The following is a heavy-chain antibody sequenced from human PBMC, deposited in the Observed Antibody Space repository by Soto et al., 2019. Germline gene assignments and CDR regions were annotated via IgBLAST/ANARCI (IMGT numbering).Heavy chain of an antibody. J-gene: IGHJ5*02. Sequence: PSETLSLTCSLSGGAIGGYCWSWVRQPPGKALEWIGYVSYSGSTDYHPSLKSRVSISIDTSKNQFSLKMISVTAANTAVYYCARHGSDSGWFFVDPWGQGALVTVSS. D-gene: IGHD6-19*01. CDR3: ARHGSDSGWFFVDP. CDR2: VSYSGST. CDR1: GGAIGGYC. V-gene: IGHV4-59*08.